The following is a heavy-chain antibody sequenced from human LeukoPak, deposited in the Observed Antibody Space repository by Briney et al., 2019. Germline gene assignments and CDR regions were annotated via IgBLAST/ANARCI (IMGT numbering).Heavy chain of an antibody. CDR2: IYHSGST. CDR3: ARLVVVPAALAFDY. Sequence: PSETLSLTCAVSGYSISSGYYWGWIRQPPGKGLEWIGSIYHSGSTYYNPSLKSRVTISVDTSKNQFSLKLSSVTAADTAVYYCARLVVVPAALAFDYWGQGTLVTVSS. D-gene: IGHD2-2*01. V-gene: IGHV4-38-2*01. CDR1: GYSISSGYY. J-gene: IGHJ4*02.